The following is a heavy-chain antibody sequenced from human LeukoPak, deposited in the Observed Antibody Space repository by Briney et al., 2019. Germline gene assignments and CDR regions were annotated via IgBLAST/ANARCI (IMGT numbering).Heavy chain of an antibody. CDR3: ARDWLAKIAVAGNFDP. CDR2: IKQDRSEK. V-gene: IGHV3-7*01. J-gene: IGHJ5*02. D-gene: IGHD6-19*01. CDR1: GFTFSSYW. Sequence: GGSLRLSCAASGFTFSSYWMSWVRQAPGKGLEWVANIKQDRSEKYYVDSVKGRFTISRDNAKNSLYLQMNSLRAEDTAVYYCARDWLAKIAVAGNFDPWGQGTLVTVSS.